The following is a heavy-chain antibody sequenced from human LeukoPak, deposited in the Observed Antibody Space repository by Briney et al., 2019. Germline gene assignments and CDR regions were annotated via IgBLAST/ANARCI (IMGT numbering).Heavy chain of an antibody. CDR2: IWYDGSNK. V-gene: IGHV3-33*01. CDR3: AREAVTTPSFDY. J-gene: IGHJ4*02. D-gene: IGHD4-17*01. Sequence: GGSLRLSCAASGFTFRSYGMHWVRQAPGKGLEWVAVIWYDGSNKYYADSVKGRFTISRDNSKNTLYLQMNSLRAEDTAVYSCAREAVTTPSFDYWGEGTLVTVSS. CDR1: GFTFRSYG.